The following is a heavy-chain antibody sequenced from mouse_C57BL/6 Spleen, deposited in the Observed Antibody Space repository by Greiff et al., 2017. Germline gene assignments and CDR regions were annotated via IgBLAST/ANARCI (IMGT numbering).Heavy chain of an antibody. CDR1: GYTFTSYW. V-gene: IGHV1-69*01. CDR3: ARRNHYYGSSRYFDY. Sequence: QVQLQQPGAELVMPGASVKLSCKASGYTFTSYWMHWVKQRPGQGLEWIGEIDPSASYTNYNQKFKGKSTLTVDKSSSTAYMQLSSLTSEDSAVYYCARRNHYYGSSRYFDYWGQGTTLTVSS. D-gene: IGHD1-1*01. CDR2: IDPSASYT. J-gene: IGHJ2*01.